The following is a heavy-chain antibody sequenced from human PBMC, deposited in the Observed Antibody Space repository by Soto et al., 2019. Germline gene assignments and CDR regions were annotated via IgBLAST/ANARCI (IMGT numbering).Heavy chain of an antibody. D-gene: IGHD6-13*01. Sequence: LSLTCAVSGDSISSYYWGWIRQPPGKGLEWMRYTSYSGSTNYNPSLKSRVTISSDTTKNQLSLKLTSVTAADTAVYHCARGYATSWYTYYFDYWGQGALVTVSS. J-gene: IGHJ4*02. CDR3: ARGYATSWYTYYFDY. CDR1: GDSISSYY. V-gene: IGHV4-59*08. CDR2: TSYSGST.